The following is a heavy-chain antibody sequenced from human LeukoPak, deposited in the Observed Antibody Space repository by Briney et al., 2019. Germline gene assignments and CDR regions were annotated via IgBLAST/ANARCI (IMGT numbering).Heavy chain of an antibody. D-gene: IGHD4-17*01. Sequence: PGGSLRLSCAASGFTFSSYAMSWVRQAPGKGLEWVSAISGSGGSTYYADSVKGRFTISRDNSKNTLYLQMNSLRAEDTAVYYCAELSTVTAQKTANFDYWGQGTLVTVSS. J-gene: IGHJ4*02. CDR1: GFTFSSYA. CDR3: AELSTVTAQKTANFDY. CDR2: ISGSGGST. V-gene: IGHV3-23*01.